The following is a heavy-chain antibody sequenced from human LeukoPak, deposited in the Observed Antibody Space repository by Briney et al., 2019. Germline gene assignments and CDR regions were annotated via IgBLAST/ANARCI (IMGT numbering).Heavy chain of an antibody. Sequence: GASVKVSCKVSGYTLTELSMHWVRQAPGKVLEWMGGFDPEDGETIYAQKFQGRVTMTEDTSTDTAYMELSSLRSEDTAVHYCAPVTYYDILTGYAPDGYFDYWGQGTLVTVSS. CDR1: GYTLTELS. CDR3: APVTYYDILTGYAPDGYFDY. CDR2: FDPEDGET. D-gene: IGHD3-9*01. J-gene: IGHJ4*02. V-gene: IGHV1-24*01.